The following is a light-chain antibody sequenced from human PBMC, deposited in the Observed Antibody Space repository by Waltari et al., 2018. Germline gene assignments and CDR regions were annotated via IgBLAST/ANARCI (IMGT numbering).Light chain of an antibody. CDR3: QVWDVNIYDFV. V-gene: IGLV3-21*02. Sequence: SYVLTQPPSMSVAPGPTATIVCGRANIGRKSGHWYQQKPGQAPVLVVYRDTDRPAGIAERFSGSNSGNTATLSIGRVEAGDEATYYCQVWDVNIYDFVFGTGTTVTVL. CDR2: RDT. CDR1: NIGRKS. J-gene: IGLJ1*01.